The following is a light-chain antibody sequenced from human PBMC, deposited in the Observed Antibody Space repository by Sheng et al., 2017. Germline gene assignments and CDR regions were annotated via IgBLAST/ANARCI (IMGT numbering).Light chain of an antibody. J-gene: IGKJ1*01. V-gene: IGKV1-13*02. Sequence: AIQLTQSPSSLSASLGDRVTLTCRASQGINSALAWYQQKPGKPPKLLIYDASSLGSGVPSRFSGSGSGTDFTLTISSLQPEDVATYYCQKYDSAPWTFGQGTKVEI. CDR2: DAS. CDR3: QKYDSAPWT. CDR1: QGINSA.